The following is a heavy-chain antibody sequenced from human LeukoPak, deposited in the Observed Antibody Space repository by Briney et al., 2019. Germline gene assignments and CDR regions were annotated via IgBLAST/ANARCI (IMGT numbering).Heavy chain of an antibody. CDR3: ARVGTVVHFGY. J-gene: IGHJ4*02. V-gene: IGHV3-30-3*01. Sequence: GGSLRLSCAASGFTFSTYAMHWVRQAPGKGLEWVAVISYDGSNKYYADSVKGRFTISRDNSKNTLYLQMNSLRAEDTAVYYCARVGTVVHFGYWGQGTLVTVSS. CDR2: ISYDGSNK. CDR1: GFTFSTYA. D-gene: IGHD4-23*01.